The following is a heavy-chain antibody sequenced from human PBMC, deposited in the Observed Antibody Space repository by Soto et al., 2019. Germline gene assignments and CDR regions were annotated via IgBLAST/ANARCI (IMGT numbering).Heavy chain of an antibody. J-gene: IGHJ4*02. V-gene: IGHV1-18*01. CDR3: ARDQESITDRILQY. D-gene: IGHD3-10*01. CDR2: ISAYNGNT. CDR1: GDTFASFG. Sequence: ASVKDSCKASGDTFASFGFSWVRQAPGQGLEWLGWISAYNGNTHYAQKVRDRVTLTTDTSTNTAYMELRSLTSDDTAVYYCARDQESITDRILQYWGQGTRVTVSS.